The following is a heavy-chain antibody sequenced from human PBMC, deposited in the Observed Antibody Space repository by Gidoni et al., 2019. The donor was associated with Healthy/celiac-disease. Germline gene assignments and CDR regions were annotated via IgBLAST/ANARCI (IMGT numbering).Heavy chain of an antibody. J-gene: IGHJ3*02. CDR1: GFTFSSYW. Sequence: EVQLVESGGGLVQPGGSLRLSCADSGFTFSSYWMSWVRQAPGKGLEWVANIKQDGSEKYYVDSVKGRFTISRDNAKNSLYLQMNSLRAEDTAVYYCARDAKNPFYYDSSGYQFDIWGQGTMVTVSS. CDR3: ARDAKNPFYYDSSGYQFDI. CDR2: IKQDGSEK. D-gene: IGHD3-22*01. V-gene: IGHV3-7*01.